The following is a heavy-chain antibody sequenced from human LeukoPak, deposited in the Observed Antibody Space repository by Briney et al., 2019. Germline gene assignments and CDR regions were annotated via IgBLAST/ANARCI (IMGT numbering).Heavy chain of an antibody. Sequence: GGSLRLSCAASGFTFSSYGMSWVRQAPGKGLEWVSAISGSGGSTYYADSVKGRFTISRDNAKNSLYLQMNSLRAEDTAVYYCARDASYSSSWPNAFDIWGQGTMVTVSS. V-gene: IGHV3-23*01. CDR3: ARDASYSSSWPNAFDI. J-gene: IGHJ3*02. CDR2: ISGSGGST. CDR1: GFTFSSYG. D-gene: IGHD6-13*01.